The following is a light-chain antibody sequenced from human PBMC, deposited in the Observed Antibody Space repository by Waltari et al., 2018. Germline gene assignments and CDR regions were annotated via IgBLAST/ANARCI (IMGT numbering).Light chain of an antibody. J-gene: IGLJ3*02. CDR2: SNN. Sequence: SSSNIGSNSVNWYQQLPGTAPKVVIHSNNQRPSGVPDRFSGSKYGSSVSLAISGLQSEDEADYYCSSWDVSLNGWVFGGGTKLTVL. V-gene: IGLV1-44*01. CDR1: SSNIGSNS. CDR3: SSWDVSLNGWV.